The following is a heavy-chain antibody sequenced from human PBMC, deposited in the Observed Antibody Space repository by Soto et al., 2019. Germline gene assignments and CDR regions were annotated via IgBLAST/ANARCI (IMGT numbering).Heavy chain of an antibody. CDR3: TRHGDYVFDY. D-gene: IGHD4-17*01. CDR2: IKEDGTSK. CDR1: GFSFRSRW. J-gene: IGHJ4*02. V-gene: IGHV3-7*01. Sequence: EMQLVESGGGLVQPGGSLRLSCAASGFSFRSRWMGWVRQAPGKGLEWVANIKEDGTSKYYVDSVKGRFTVSRDNAKNSLYLQMDSLTAEDTAVYYCTRHGDYVFDYWGQGTLVTVSS.